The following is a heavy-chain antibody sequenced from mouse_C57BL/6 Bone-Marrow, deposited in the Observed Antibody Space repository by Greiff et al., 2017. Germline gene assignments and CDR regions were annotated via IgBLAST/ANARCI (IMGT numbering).Heavy chain of an antibody. D-gene: IGHD2-5*01. V-gene: IGHV14-4*01. J-gene: IGHJ2*01. CDR1: GFNIKDDY. CDR2: IDPENGDT. CDR3: TTYYSNSYYFDY. Sequence: VQLQQSGAELVRPGASVQLSCTASGFNIKDDYMHWVKQRPEQGLEWIGWIDPENGDTEYASKFQGKATITADTSSNTAYLQLSSLTSEDTAVYYCTTYYSNSYYFDYWGQGTTLTVSS.